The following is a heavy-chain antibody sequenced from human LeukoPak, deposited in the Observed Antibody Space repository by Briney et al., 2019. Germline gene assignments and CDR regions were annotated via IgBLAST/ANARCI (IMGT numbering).Heavy chain of an antibody. CDR1: GASISSYY. CDR3: ASGTWGFYDTTVGVY. Sequence: SETLSLTCTVSGASISSYYWSWIRQPAGKGLEWIGSIYYSGSTYYNPSLKSRVTISVDTSKNQFSLKLSSVTAADTAVFYCASGTWGFYDTTVGVYWGQGTLVTVSS. J-gene: IGHJ4*02. V-gene: IGHV4-4*07. CDR2: IYYSGST. D-gene: IGHD3-22*01.